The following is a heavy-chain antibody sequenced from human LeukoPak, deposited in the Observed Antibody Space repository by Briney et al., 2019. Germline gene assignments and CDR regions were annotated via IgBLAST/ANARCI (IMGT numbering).Heavy chain of an antibody. CDR3: ATVRSTFSGSYPGYFDY. V-gene: IGHV3-21*01. Sequence: PGGSLRLSCAASGFTFSSYSMNWVRQAPGKGLEWVSYISGTSSHIYYADSVKGRFTISRDNAKNSLYLQMNSLRAEDTAVYYCATVRSTFSGSYPGYFDYWGQGTQVTVSS. CDR2: ISGTSSHI. CDR1: GFTFSSYS. J-gene: IGHJ4*02. D-gene: IGHD1-26*01.